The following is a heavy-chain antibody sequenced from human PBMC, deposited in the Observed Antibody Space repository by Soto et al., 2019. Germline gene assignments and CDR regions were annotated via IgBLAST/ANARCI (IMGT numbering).Heavy chain of an antibody. V-gene: IGHV3-11*06. CDR1: GFTFSDYY. Sequence: XVSLRLSCAASGFTFSDYYMSWIRQAPGKGLEWVSYISSSSSYTNYADSVKGRFTISRDNAKNSLYLQMNSLRAEDTAVYYCARAPYYYDSSGYYKVGHWYFDLWGRGTLVTVSS. D-gene: IGHD3-22*01. CDR3: ARAPYYYDSSGYYKVGHWYFDL. CDR2: ISSSSSYT. J-gene: IGHJ2*01.